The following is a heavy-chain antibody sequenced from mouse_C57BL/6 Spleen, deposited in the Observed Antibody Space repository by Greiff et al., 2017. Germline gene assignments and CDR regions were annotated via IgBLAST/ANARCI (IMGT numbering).Heavy chain of an antibody. V-gene: IGHV7-3*01. J-gene: IGHJ3*01. Sequence: EVQGVESGGGLVQPGGSLSLSCAASGFTFTDYYMSWVRQPPGKALEWLGFIRNKANGYTTEYSASVKGRFTISRDNSQSILYLQMNALRAEDSATYYCARWDYYDYGAWFAYWGQGTLVTVSA. D-gene: IGHD2-4*01. CDR3: ARWDYYDYGAWFAY. CDR2: IRNKANGYTT. CDR1: GFTFTDYY.